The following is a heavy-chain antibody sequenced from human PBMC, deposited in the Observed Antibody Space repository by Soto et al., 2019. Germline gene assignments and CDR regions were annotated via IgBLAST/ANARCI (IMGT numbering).Heavy chain of an antibody. CDR3: AKKGAGEVGNDY. CDR2: ISGSGGST. V-gene: IGHV3-23*01. CDR1: GFTFSSYA. Sequence: PGGSPRLSCAASGFTFSSYAMSWVRQAPGKGLEWVSAISGSGGSTYYADSVKGRFTISRDNSKNTLYLQMNSLRAEDTAVYYCAKKGAGEVGNDYWGQGTLVTVSS. D-gene: IGHD1-26*01. J-gene: IGHJ4*02.